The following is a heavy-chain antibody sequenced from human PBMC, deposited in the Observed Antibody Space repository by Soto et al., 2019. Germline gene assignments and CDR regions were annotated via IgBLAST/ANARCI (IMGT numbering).Heavy chain of an antibody. V-gene: IGHV1-8*01. CDR1: GYTFTSYD. D-gene: IGHD6-19*01. J-gene: IGHJ2*01. CDR3: ARGPDPSSGSGPDL. Sequence: QVKLVQSGAEVKKPGASVKVSCKASGYTFTSYDINWVRQATGQGLEWMGWMNPNSGNTGYAQKFQGRVTMTRNTSISTAYMELGSLRSEDTAVYYCARGPDPSSGSGPDLWGRGTLVTVSS. CDR2: MNPNSGNT.